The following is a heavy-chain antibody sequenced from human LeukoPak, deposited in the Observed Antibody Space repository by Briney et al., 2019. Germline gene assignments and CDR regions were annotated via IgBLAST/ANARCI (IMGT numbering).Heavy chain of an antibody. CDR1: GYRFTSYW. D-gene: IGHD3-10*01. J-gene: IGHJ3*02. Sequence: GESLKISCQGSGYRFTSYWIGWVRPMPGKGLEWMGIIYPGDSDTRYSPSFQGQVTISADKSISTAYLQWSSLKASDTAMYYCARQDYYGSGSPFDAFDIWGQGTMVTVSS. CDR3: ARQDYYGSGSPFDAFDI. V-gene: IGHV5-51*01. CDR2: IYPGDSDT.